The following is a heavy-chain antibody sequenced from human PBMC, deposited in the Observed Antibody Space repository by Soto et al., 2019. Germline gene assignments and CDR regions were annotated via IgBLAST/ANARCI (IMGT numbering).Heavy chain of an antibody. Sequence: GASVKVSCKASGYTFTRYYMHWVRQAPGQGLEWMGIINPSGGSTSYAQKFQGRVTMTRDTSTSTVYMELSSLRSEDTAVYYCARDRGYQLLYSPYYYYGMDVWGQGTTVTVSS. V-gene: IGHV1-46*01. CDR1: GYTFTRYY. D-gene: IGHD2-2*02. CDR2: INPSGGST. J-gene: IGHJ6*02. CDR3: ARDRGYQLLYSPYYYYGMDV.